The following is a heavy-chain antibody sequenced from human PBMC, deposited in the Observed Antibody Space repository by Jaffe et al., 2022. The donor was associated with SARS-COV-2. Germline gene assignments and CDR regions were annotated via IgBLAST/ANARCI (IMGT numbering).Heavy chain of an antibody. Sequence: QVQLVQSGAEVKKPGASVKVSCKASGYMLSSYYMHWLRQAPGQGLEWMGMIDPRGDTTSYAEKLQGRVTMTKDTSTRTVFMQLSSLRSEDTAMYYCARGPNWGIANWYFDLWGRGTLVTVSS. CDR2: IDPRGDTT. D-gene: IGHD7-27*01. V-gene: IGHV1-46*04. J-gene: IGHJ2*01. CDR3: ARGPNWGIANWYFDL. CDR1: GYMLSSYY.